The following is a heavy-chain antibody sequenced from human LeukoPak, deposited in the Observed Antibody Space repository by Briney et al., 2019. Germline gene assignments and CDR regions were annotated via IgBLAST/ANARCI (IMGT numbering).Heavy chain of an antibody. J-gene: IGHJ4*02. CDR3: ARESPGGY. V-gene: IGHV3-48*03. CDR2: ISGTGNAI. Sequence: GGSLRLSCAASGFTFSTYEMNWFRQAPGRGLEWVSYISGTGNAIYYADSVKGRFTISRDNAKDSLYLQMNSVRVEDTAVYYCARESPGGYWGQGTLVTVSS. D-gene: IGHD3-10*01. CDR1: GFTFSTYE.